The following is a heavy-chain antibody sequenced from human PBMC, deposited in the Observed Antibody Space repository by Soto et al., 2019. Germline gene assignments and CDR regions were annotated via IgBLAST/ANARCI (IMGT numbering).Heavy chain of an antibody. CDR2: IDPSDSYT. V-gene: IGHV5-10-1*01. Sequence: GESVNISDEGCGYSVSSYWISRVRQMPGKGLEWMGRIDPSDSYTNYSPSFQGHVTISADKSISTAYLQWSSLKASDTAMYYCARRALYGSGSFYFDYWGQGTLVTVS. CDR1: GYSVSSYW. D-gene: IGHD3-10*01. CDR3: ARRALYGSGSFYFDY. J-gene: IGHJ4*02.